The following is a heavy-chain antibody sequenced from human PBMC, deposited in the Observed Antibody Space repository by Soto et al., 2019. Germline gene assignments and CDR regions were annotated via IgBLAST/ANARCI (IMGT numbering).Heavy chain of an antibody. J-gene: IGHJ3*02. CDR1: GDSVSSNSAA. CDR2: TYYRSQCYN. V-gene: IGHV6-1*01. Sequence: SQTLSLTCAISGDSVSSNSAAWNWIRQSPSRGLEWLGRTYYRSQCYNDDAVSVKSRITINPDTSKNQFSLQLNSVTPEDTAVYYCARDRNSSSWRYDAFDIWGQGTMVTV. CDR3: ARDRNSSSWRYDAFDI. D-gene: IGHD6-13*01.